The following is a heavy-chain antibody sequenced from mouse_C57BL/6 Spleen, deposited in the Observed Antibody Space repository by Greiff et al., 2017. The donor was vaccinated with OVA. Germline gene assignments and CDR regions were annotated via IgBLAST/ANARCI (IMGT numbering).Heavy chain of an antibody. CDR2: IYPGDGDT. V-gene: IGHV1-82*01. D-gene: IGHD4-1*01. J-gene: IGHJ2*01. Sequence: VQLQQSGPELVKPGASVKISCKASGYAFSSSWMNWVKQRPGKGLEWIGRIYPGDGDTNYNGKFKGKATLTADKSSSTAYMQLSSLTSEDSAVYFCARWDDDYWGQGTTLTVSS. CDR3: ARWDDDY. CDR1: GYAFSSSW.